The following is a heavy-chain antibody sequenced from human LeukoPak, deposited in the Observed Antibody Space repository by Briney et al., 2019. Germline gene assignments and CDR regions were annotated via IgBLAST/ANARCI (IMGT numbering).Heavy chain of an antibody. J-gene: IGHJ4*02. CDR2: IDWDDDK. V-gene: IGHV2-70*11. CDR1: GFSLSTSGMC. D-gene: IGHD1-1*01. CDR3: ARISVDNWNDVSSFDY. Sequence: SGPTLVNPTQTLTLTCTFSGFSLSTSGMCVSWIRQPPGKALEWLARIDWDDDKYYSTSLKTRLTISKDTSKNQVVLTMTNMDPVDTATYYCARISVDNWNDVSSFDYWGQGTLATVSS.